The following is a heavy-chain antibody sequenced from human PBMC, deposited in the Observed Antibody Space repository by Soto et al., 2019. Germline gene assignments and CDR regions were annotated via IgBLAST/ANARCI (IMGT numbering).Heavy chain of an antibody. CDR2: FDPEDGET. J-gene: IGHJ5*02. CDR3: ARDFILTGYYDNWFDP. V-gene: IGHV1-24*01. D-gene: IGHD3-9*01. Sequence: GASVKVSCKVSGYTLTELSMHWVRQAPGKGLEWMGGFDPEDGETIYAQKFQGRVTITADESTSTAYMELSSLRSEDTAVYYCARDFILTGYYDNWFDPWGQGTLVTVSS. CDR1: GYTLTELS.